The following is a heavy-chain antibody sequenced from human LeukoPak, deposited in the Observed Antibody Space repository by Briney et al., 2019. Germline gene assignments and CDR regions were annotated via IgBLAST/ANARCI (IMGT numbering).Heavy chain of an antibody. CDR2: IKQDGSTK. J-gene: IGHJ4*02. D-gene: IGHD1-26*01. CDR1: GFPFSSYG. CDR3: TRDTDGSLDY. Sequence: GGSLRFSCTASGFPFSSYGMQWVRQAPGKGLEWVANIKQDGSTKHYADSLKGRFTISRDNPKNSLYLQMNNLRADDTAVYYCTRDTDGSLDYWGQGILVTVAS. V-gene: IGHV3-7*01.